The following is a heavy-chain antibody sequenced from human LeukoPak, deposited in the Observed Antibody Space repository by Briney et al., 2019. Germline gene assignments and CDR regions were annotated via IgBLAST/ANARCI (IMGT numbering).Heavy chain of an antibody. D-gene: IGHD3-22*01. CDR1: GFTFNTYS. V-gene: IGHV3-48*02. CDR3: ARGVEGSQYYDSSGKGNALDI. CDR2: ISSSSSTI. J-gene: IGHJ3*02. Sequence: GGSLRLSCAASGFTFNTYSTNWVRQAPGKGLEWVSYISSSSSTIYSATSVRGRFTISRDNAKNSLYLQMNSLRDEDTAVYYCARGVEGSQYYDSSGKGNALDIWGQGTMVTVSS.